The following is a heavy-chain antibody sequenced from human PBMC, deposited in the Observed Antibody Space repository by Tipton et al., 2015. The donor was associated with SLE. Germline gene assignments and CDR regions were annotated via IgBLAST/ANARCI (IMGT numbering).Heavy chain of an antibody. J-gene: IGHJ4*02. D-gene: IGHD3-22*01. CDR3: ASSYDSSGYYDGGGY. V-gene: IGHV4-4*08. Sequence: TLSLTCTVSGGSISSYYWSWIRQPPGKGLEWIGYIYTSGRTNYNPSLKSRVTISVDTSKNQFSLKLSSVTAADTAVYYCASSYDSSGYYDGGGYWGQGTLVTVSS. CDR1: GGSISSYY. CDR2: IYTSGRT.